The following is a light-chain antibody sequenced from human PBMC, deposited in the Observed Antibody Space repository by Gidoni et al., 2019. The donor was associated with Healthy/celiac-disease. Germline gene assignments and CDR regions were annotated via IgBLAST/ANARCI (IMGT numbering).Light chain of an antibody. CDR1: SSNIGSNT. J-gene: IGLJ2*01. CDR2: SNN. Sequence: HSVLTQLPSASGPPGQRVTIPCSGSSSNIGSNTVNWYQQLPGTAPKLLFYSNNQRPSGVPDRFSGSKSDTTASLAISGLQSEDEADYYCAAWDDSLNGLVVGGGTKLTV. CDR3: AAWDDSLNGLV. V-gene: IGLV1-44*01.